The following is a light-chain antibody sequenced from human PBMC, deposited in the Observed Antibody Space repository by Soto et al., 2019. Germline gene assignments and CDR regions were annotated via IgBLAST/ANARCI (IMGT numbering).Light chain of an antibody. J-gene: IGKJ1*01. CDR3: QQSYSTPWT. CDR1: QSISSY. CDR2: AAS. Sequence: DFRLPKPPSTLFASVGDRVTITVRASQSISSYLNWYQQKPGKAPKLLIYAASSLQSGVPSRFSGSGSGTDFTLTISSLQPEDFATYYCQQSYSTPWTFGQGTKVDI. V-gene: IGKV1-39*01.